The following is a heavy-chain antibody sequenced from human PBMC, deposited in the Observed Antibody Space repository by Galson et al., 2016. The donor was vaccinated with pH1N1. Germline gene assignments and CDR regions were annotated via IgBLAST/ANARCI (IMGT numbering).Heavy chain of an antibody. J-gene: IGHJ4*02. Sequence: SVKVSCKASGYTFNTYDLNWVRQAHGQGLEWMGWINTDTGNPTYAPGFTGRFAFSFDTSVSTAYLQITSLKAEDTAVYYCERGFYYGSGSCWPWDYWGQGPLVTVSS. V-gene: IGHV7-4-1*02. D-gene: IGHD3-10*01. CDR1: GYTFNTYD. CDR2: INTDTGNP. CDR3: ERGFYYGSGSCWPWDY.